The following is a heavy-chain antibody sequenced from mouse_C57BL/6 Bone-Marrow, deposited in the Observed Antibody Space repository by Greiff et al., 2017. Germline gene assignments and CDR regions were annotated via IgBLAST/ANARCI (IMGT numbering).Heavy chain of an antibody. V-gene: IGHV1-69*01. CDR3: AREGTARATCGFAY. J-gene: IGHJ3*01. CDR1: GYTFTSYW. CDR2: IDPSDSYT. Sequence: QVQLQQPGAELVMPGASVKLSCKASGYTFTSYWMHWVKQRPGQGLEWIGEIDPSDSYTNYNQKFKGKSTLTVDKSSSTAYMQLSSLTSEDSAVYYCAREGTARATCGFAYWGQGTLVTVSA. D-gene: IGHD3-2*01.